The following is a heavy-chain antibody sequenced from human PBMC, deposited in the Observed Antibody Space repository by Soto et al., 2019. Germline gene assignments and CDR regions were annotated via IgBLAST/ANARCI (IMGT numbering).Heavy chain of an antibody. D-gene: IGHD3-10*01. CDR3: AKGRGTGGSGSRGYYYYYYMDV. Sequence: GGSLRLSCAASGFTFSSYAMSWVRQAPGKGLEWVSAISGSGGSTYYADSVKGRFTISRDNSKNTLYLQMNSLRAEDTAVYYCAKGRGTGGSGSRGYYYYYYMDVWGKGTTVTVSS. V-gene: IGHV3-23*01. CDR2: ISGSGGST. J-gene: IGHJ6*03. CDR1: GFTFSSYA.